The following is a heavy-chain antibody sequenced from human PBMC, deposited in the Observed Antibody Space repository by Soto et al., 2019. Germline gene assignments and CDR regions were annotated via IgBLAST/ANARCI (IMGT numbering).Heavy chain of an antibody. Sequence: SETLSLTCAVYGGSFSGYYWSWIRQPPGKGLEWIGEINHSGSTNYNPSLKSRVTISVDTSKIHFSLKLSSVTAADTAVYYCASGAFDIWGQGTMVTVSS. CDR3: ASGAFDI. CDR2: INHSGST. V-gene: IGHV4-34*01. J-gene: IGHJ3*02. CDR1: GGSFSGYY.